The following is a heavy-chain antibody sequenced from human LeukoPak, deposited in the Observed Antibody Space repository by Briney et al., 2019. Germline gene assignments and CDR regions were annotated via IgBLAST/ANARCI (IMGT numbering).Heavy chain of an antibody. D-gene: IGHD1-14*01. CDR1: GFTVSSNY. CDR2: IYSGGST. J-gene: IGHJ4*02. Sequence: GGSLSLSCAASGFTVSSNYMSWVRQAPGKGLEWGSVIYSGGSTYYADSVKGRFTISRDNSKNTLYLQMNSLRAEDTAVYYCARGNLPLDYWGQGTLVTVSS. V-gene: IGHV3-53*01. CDR3: ARGNLPLDY.